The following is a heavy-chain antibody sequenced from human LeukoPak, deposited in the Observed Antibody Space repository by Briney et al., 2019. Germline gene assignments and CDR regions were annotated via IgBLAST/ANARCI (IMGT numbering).Heavy chain of an antibody. Sequence: SETLSRTCTVSGGSVSSGSYYWSWIRQPPGKGLEWIGYIYYSGSTNYNPSLKSRVTISVDTSKNQFSLKLSSVTAADTAVYYCARDDSSGYYHGGAFDIWGQGTMVTVSS. D-gene: IGHD3-22*01. CDR3: ARDDSSGYYHGGAFDI. J-gene: IGHJ3*02. V-gene: IGHV4-61*01. CDR2: IYYSGST. CDR1: GGSVSSGSYY.